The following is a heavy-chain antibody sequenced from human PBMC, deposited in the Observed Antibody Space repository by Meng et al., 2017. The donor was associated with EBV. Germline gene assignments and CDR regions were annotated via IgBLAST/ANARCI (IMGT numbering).Heavy chain of an antibody. V-gene: IGHV7-4-1*02. D-gene: IGHD5-18*01. Sequence: QVQLGHSWSELRKPGASVKVACESSGYTFNRNAIHWVRQAPGQGLEWMGWINTNTGNPIYAPGFTGRFVFSLDTSVSTTYLQINSLKAEDTAMYFCARDRRGFSYGSVPDFDWWAQGTLVTVSS. J-gene: IGHJ4*02. CDR3: ARDRRGFSYGSVPDFDW. CDR2: INTNTGNP. CDR1: GYTFNRNA.